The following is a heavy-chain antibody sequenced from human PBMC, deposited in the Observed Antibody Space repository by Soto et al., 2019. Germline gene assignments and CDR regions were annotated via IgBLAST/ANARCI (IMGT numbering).Heavy chain of an antibody. CDR3: AREGMGIFGVGGIDY. Sequence: GGSLRLSCAASGFTVSSNYMSWVRQAPGKGLEWVSVIYSGGSTYYADSLKGRFTISRDNSKNTLYLQMNSLRAEDTAVYYCAREGMGIFGVGGIDYWGQGTLVTVSS. CDR2: IYSGGST. V-gene: IGHV3-66*01. D-gene: IGHD3-3*01. CDR1: GFTVSSNY. J-gene: IGHJ4*02.